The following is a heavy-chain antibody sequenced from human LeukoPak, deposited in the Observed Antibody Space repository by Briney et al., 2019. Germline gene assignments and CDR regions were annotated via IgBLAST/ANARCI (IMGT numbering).Heavy chain of an antibody. CDR1: GGTFSSYA. D-gene: IGHD6-13*01. V-gene: IGHV1-69*13. CDR3: AREAAAGSDAFDI. Sequence: SVKVSCKASGGTFSSYAISWVRQAPGQGLEWMGGIVPIFGTANYAQKFQGRVTITADESTSTAYMELSSLRSEDTAVYYCAREAAAGSDAFDIWGQGTMVTVSS. J-gene: IGHJ3*02. CDR2: IVPIFGTA.